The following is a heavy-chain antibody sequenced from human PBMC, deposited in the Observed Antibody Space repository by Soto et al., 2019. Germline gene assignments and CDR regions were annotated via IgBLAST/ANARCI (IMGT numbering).Heavy chain of an antibody. CDR3: ATSYGAGSTHFVS. V-gene: IGHV1-69*02. CDR1: GGTFNSYT. D-gene: IGHD3-10*01. CDR2: VNPIVGMS. Sequence: QVQLVQSGAEVKKPGSSVKVSCTASGGTFNSYTLNWVRQAPGQRLEWVGRVNPIVGMSSSASKFQGRVTMTTDQPTSKASMDLPGLKSEDTAVYYCATSYGAGSTHFVSWGQGTLVTVSS. J-gene: IGHJ4*02.